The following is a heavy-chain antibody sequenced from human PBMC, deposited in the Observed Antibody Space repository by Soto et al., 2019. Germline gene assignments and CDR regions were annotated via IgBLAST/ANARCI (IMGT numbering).Heavy chain of an antibody. CDR3: AKDGGHVDTAMGHDY. CDR1: GFTFSSYG. V-gene: IGHV3-30*18. J-gene: IGHJ4*02. CDR2: ISYDGSNK. D-gene: IGHD5-18*01. Sequence: PGGSLRLSCAASGFTFSSYGMHWVRQAPGKGLEWVAVISYDGSNKYYADSVKGRFTISRDNSKNTLYLQMNSLRAEDTAVYYCAKDGGHVDTAMGHDYWGQGTLVTVST.